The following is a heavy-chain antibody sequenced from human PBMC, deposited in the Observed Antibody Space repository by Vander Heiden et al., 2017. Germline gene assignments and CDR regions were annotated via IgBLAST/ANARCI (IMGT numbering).Heavy chain of an antibody. D-gene: IGHD3-16*02. CDR1: GGSISSSSYY. CDR2: IYYSGST. CDR3: ARQYDYVWGSYRARYNWFDP. V-gene: IGHV4-39*01. Sequence: QLQLQESGPGLVKPSDTLSLTCTVSGGSISSSSYYWGWIRQPPGKGLEWIGSIYYSGSTYYNPSLKSRVTISVDTSKNQFSLKLSSVTAADTAVYYCARQYDYVWGSYRARYNWFDPWGQGTLVTVSS. J-gene: IGHJ5*02.